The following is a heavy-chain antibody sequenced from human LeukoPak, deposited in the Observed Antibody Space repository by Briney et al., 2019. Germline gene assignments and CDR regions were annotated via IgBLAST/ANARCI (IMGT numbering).Heavy chain of an antibody. CDR3: ARAVTYYDFWSGSEY. V-gene: IGHV3-30*04. CDR2: ISYDGSNK. Sequence: GGSLRLSCAASGFTFTTYAMNWARQAPGKGLEWVAVISYDGSNKYYADSVKGRFTISRGNSKNTLYLQMNSLRAEDTAVYYCARAVTYYDFWSGSEYWGQGTLVTVSS. J-gene: IGHJ4*02. D-gene: IGHD3-3*01. CDR1: GFTFTTYA.